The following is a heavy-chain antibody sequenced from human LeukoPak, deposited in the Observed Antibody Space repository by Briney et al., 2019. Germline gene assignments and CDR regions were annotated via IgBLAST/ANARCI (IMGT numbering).Heavy chain of an antibody. CDR1: GFTFSSYW. D-gene: IGHD3-22*01. CDR3: AREWGYYYDSSGYPDY. Sequence: GGSLRLSRAASGFTFSSYWMHWVRQAPGKGRVWVSRINSDGSSTSYADSVKGRFTISRDNAKNTLYLQMNSLRAEDTAVYYCAREWGYYYDSSGYPDYWGQGTLVTVSS. CDR2: INSDGSST. J-gene: IGHJ4*02. V-gene: IGHV3-74*01.